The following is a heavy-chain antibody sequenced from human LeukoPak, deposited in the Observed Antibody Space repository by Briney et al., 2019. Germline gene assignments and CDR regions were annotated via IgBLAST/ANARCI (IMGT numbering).Heavy chain of an antibody. CDR1: GFTFNRYA. D-gene: IGHD6-19*01. J-gene: IGHJ4*02. CDR2: FFGSGGSA. CDR3: GKTTAGYSSGRFPGWPVDY. V-gene: IGHV3-23*01. Sequence: GGSLRLSCAASGFTFNRYAMYWVPQAPGKGLEWISGFFGSGGSAHYADSVKGRFTISRDNSKNTLYLQMNSLRAEDTSVYYCGKTTAGYSSGRFPGWPVDYWGQGTLVTVSS.